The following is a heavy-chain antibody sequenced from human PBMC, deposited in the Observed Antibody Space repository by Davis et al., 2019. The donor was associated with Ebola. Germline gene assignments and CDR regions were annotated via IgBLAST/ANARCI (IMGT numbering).Heavy chain of an antibody. V-gene: IGHV4-59*08. Sequence: SETLSLTCAVYGGSFSGYYWSWIRQPPGKGLEWIGYIYYSGSTNYNPSLKSRVTISVDTSKNQFSLKLSSVTAADTAVYYCARHMGIAVAGLDYWGQGTLVTVSS. CDR3: ARHMGIAVAGLDY. CDR1: GGSFSGYY. D-gene: IGHD6-19*01. J-gene: IGHJ4*02. CDR2: IYYSGST.